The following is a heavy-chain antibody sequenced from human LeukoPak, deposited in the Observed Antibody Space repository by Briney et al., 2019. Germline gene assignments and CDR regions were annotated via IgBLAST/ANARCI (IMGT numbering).Heavy chain of an antibody. D-gene: IGHD2-2*01. Sequence: GGSLRLSCAASGFTFSSYAMHWVRQAPGKGLEWVAVISYDGSNKYYADSVKGRFTISRDNSKNSLYLQMNSLRAEDTAVYYCARNLPAADYWGQGTLVIVSS. J-gene: IGHJ4*02. CDR1: GFTFSSYA. CDR2: ISYDGSNK. CDR3: ARNLPAADY. V-gene: IGHV3-30-3*01.